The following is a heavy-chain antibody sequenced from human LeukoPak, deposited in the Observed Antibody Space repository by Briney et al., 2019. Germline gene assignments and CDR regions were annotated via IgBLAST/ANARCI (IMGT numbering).Heavy chain of an antibody. Sequence: GGSLRLSCAASCFTYSNAWMIWVRQATGKGMEWVAYIKKTGSETYYVDSVKGRFTITRDNARNSLFLRMNSLRAEDTAVYYCAREDGYCSGGNCYSYFDSWGQGTLVTVPS. CDR1: CFTYSNAW. CDR2: IKKTGSET. D-gene: IGHD2-15*01. CDR3: AREDGYCSGGNCYSYFDS. V-gene: IGHV3-7*01. J-gene: IGHJ4*02.